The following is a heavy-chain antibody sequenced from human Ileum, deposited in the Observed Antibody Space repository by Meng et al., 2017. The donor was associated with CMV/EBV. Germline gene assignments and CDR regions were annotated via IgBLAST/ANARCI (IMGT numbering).Heavy chain of an antibody. D-gene: IGHD1-26*01. V-gene: IGHV2-5*02. CDR3: VHRPQTVAATHFDY. CDR2: SYWDDDK. Sequence: WVRQPPGKALEWLALSYWDDDKRYSPSLKSRLSIPKDTSKNQVVLTMTNMDPVDTATYYCVHRPQTVAATHFDYWGQGTLVTVSS. J-gene: IGHJ4*02.